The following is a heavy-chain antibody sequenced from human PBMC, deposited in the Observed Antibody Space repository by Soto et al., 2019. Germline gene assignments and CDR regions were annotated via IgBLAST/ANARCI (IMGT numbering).Heavy chain of an antibody. D-gene: IGHD3-10*01. Sequence: EVQLLESGGGLVQPGGSLRLSCAASGFTFSSYAMSWVRQAPGKGLEWVSAISGSGGSTYYADSVKGRFTISRDNSXXTLYLQMNSLRAEDTAVYYCAKDSYGSGNVNGMDVWGQGTTVTVSS. CDR1: GFTFSSYA. CDR3: AKDSYGSGNVNGMDV. CDR2: ISGSGGST. J-gene: IGHJ6*02. V-gene: IGHV3-23*01.